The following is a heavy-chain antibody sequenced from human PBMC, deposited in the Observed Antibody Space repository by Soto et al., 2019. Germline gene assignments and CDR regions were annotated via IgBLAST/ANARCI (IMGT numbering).Heavy chain of an antibody. CDR3: ARGYSSSWTYNWFDP. CDR2: ISSSGGTK. CDR1: GFSFSEYY. D-gene: IGHD6-13*01. V-gene: IGHV3-11*01. Sequence: QVQLVESGGGLVKPGGSLRLACAASGFSFSEYYMTWIRQAPGKGLEWVSYISSSGGTKYHADSVKGRFTISRDNDKHSLYLQMNRLSAEDTAVYYCARGYSSSWTYNWFDPGGQGTLVTVSS. J-gene: IGHJ5*02.